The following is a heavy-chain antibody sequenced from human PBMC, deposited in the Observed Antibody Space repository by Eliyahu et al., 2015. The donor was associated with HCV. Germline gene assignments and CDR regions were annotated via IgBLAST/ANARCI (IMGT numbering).Heavy chain of an antibody. D-gene: IGHD3-10*01. V-gene: IGHV3-53*01. CDR1: GFXVXRHS. Sequence: EVQLVESGGGLIQPGGSLRLSCVASGFXVXRHSLTWVRQVPGKGLEWVSVIYSGGNTHYADSVKGRFTISIDHSKNTLYLQMNSLRAEDTAVYYCARDLYGSGTRPVYYHYYYGMDVWGQGTTVTVSS. CDR3: ARDLYGSGTRPVYYHYYYGMDV. J-gene: IGHJ6*02. CDR2: IYSGGNT.